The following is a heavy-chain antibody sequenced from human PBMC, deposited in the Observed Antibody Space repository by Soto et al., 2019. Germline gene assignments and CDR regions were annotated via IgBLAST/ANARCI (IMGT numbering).Heavy chain of an antibody. D-gene: IGHD1-26*01. J-gene: IGHJ4*02. CDR1: GFTFSSYA. CDR3: AKVVGGSYGFDY. CDR2: INSSGDTT. V-gene: IGHV3-23*01. Sequence: EVQLLESGGGLVQPGGSLRLSCAASGFTFSSYAMSWVRQAPGKGLEWVSTINSSGDTTYYADSVKGGFTISRDNSKNTLYLQMNSLRAEDTAVYYCAKVVGGSYGFDYWGQGTLVTVSS.